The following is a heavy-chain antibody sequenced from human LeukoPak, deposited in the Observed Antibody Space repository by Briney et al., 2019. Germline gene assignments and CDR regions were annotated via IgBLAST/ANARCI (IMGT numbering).Heavy chain of an antibody. CDR3: TSIIISAAGRGYYYYGMDV. D-gene: IGHD6-13*01. Sequence: GESLKISCKGSGYSFASFWIGWVRQMPGKGLEWMGIIYPGDSDTRYSPSFQGQVTISADKSISTAYVQWSSLKASDTAIYYCTSIIISAAGRGYYYYGMDVWGQGTTVTVSS. V-gene: IGHV5-51*01. J-gene: IGHJ6*02. CDR2: IYPGDSDT. CDR1: GYSFASFW.